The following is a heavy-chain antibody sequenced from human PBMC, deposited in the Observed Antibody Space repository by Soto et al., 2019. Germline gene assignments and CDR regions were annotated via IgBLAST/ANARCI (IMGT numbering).Heavy chain of an antibody. J-gene: IGHJ3*02. CDR3: ARDLSVDAFDI. Sequence: SETLSLTCTVSGGSISSYYWSWVRQPPGKGLEWIGYIYYSGSTNYNPSLKSRVTISVDTSKNQFSLKLSSVTAADTAVYYCARDLSVDAFDIWGQGTMVTVSS. V-gene: IGHV4-59*01. CDR2: IYYSGST. CDR1: GGSISSYY.